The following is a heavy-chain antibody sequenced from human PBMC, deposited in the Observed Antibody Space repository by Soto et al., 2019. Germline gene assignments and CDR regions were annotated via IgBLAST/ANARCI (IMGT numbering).Heavy chain of an antibody. CDR3: AREWSISGSATGY. V-gene: IGHV3-30-3*01. CDR1: EFTFRSYT. CDR2: ISKDGGNT. D-gene: IGHD6-6*01. J-gene: IGHJ4*02. Sequence: QVQLVESGGGVVQPGRSLTLSYAASEFTFRSYTMDLVRQTPGKGLEWVAGISKDGGNTYYLDSVKGRFTISRDNSKNTLYLEMNSRRVEDTAVYYCAREWSISGSATGYWGQGTLVTVSS.